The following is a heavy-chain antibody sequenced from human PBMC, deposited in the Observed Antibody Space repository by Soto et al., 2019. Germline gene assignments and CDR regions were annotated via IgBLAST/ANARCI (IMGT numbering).Heavy chain of an antibody. Sequence: GGSLILSCSASGFTFSSYAMHLVRQAPGKGAEYVSAISSNGGSTYYADSVKGRFTISRDNSKNTPYLQMSSLRAEDTAVYYCVKDPGIAVAGTTLKEGDYWGQGTLVTVSS. CDR1: GFTFSSYA. D-gene: IGHD6-19*01. V-gene: IGHV3-64D*08. CDR3: VKDPGIAVAGTTLKEGDY. J-gene: IGHJ4*02. CDR2: ISSNGGST.